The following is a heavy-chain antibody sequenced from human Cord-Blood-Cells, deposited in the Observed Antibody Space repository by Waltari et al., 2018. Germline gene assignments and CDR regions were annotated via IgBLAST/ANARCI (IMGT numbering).Heavy chain of an antibody. D-gene: IGHD3-22*01. CDR1: GGSFSGYY. Sequence: QVQLQQWGAGLLKPSETLSLTCAVYGGSFSGYYWSWIRQPPGKGLDWIGEINHSGSTNYNPSLKSRVTISVDTSKNQFSLKLSSVTAADTAVYYCARVGGNYYDSSGYYYGDYWGQGTLVTVSS. CDR2: INHSGST. J-gene: IGHJ4*02. CDR3: ARVGGNYYDSSGYYYGDY. V-gene: IGHV4-34*01.